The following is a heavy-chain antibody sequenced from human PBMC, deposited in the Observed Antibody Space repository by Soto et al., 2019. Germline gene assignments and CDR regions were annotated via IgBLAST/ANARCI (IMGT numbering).Heavy chain of an antibody. D-gene: IGHD2-8*02. J-gene: IGHJ3*02. V-gene: IGHV4-59*08. CDR2: IYYSGST. Sequence: QVQLQESGPGLVKPSETLSLTCTVSGGSISSYYWSWIRQPPGKGLEWIGYIYYSGSTHYNPSLKSRVTISVDTSKNQFSLKLSSVTAADTAVYYCARVTGGLGAFDIWGQGTMVTVSS. CDR3: ARVTGGLGAFDI. CDR1: GGSISSYY.